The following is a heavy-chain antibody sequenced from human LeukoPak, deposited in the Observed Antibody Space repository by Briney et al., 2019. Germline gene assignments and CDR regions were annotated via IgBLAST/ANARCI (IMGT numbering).Heavy chain of an antibody. CDR2: MNPNSGNT. CDR1: GYTFTGYD. CDR3: ARVLWFGEPMDV. D-gene: IGHD3-10*01. Sequence: ASVKVSCKASGYTFTGYDINWVRQATGQGLEWMGWMNPNSGNTGYAQKFQGRVTITRNTSISTAYMELSSLRSEDTAVYYCARVLWFGEPMDVWGKGTTVTVSS. V-gene: IGHV1-8*03. J-gene: IGHJ6*03.